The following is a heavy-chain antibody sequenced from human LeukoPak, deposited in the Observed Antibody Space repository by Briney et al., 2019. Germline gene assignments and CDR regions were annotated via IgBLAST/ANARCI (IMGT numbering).Heavy chain of an antibody. CDR2: IIPILGIA. D-gene: IGHD6-13*01. J-gene: IGHJ4*02. Sequence: SVKVSCKASGGTFSSYAISWVRQAPGQGLEWMGRIIPILGIANYAQKFQGRVTITADKSTSTAYMELSSLRSEDTAVYYCAREHSSSWDQFDYWGQGTLVTVSS. V-gene: IGHV1-69*04. CDR3: AREHSSSWDQFDY. CDR1: GGTFSSYA.